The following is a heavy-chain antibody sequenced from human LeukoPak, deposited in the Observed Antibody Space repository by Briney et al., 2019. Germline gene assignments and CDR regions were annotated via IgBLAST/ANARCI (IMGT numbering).Heavy chain of an antibody. V-gene: IGHV4-4*07. J-gene: IGHJ3*02. CDR3: TRVNYGSSWTAFDI. CDR2: VYTSGST. CDR1: GGSISSYY. Sequence: SETLSLTCTVSGGSISSYYWSWIRQPAGKGLEWIGRVYTSGSTNYNPSLKSRVTMSVDTSKNQFSLKLSSVTAADTAVYYCTRVNYGSSWTAFDIWGQGTMVTVSS. D-gene: IGHD6-13*01.